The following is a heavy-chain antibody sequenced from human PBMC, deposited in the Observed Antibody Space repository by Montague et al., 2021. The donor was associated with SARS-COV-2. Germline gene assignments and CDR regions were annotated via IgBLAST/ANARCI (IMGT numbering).Heavy chain of an antibody. CDR3: ARQDIQLGFDL. CDR1: SASISNDIYY. CDR2: SRYGGTS. Sequence: SETLSLTYTVSSASISNDIYYWGWIRQPPGKGPEWIGGSRYGGTSYYNPSLKSRVTISIDTSKNQCSLTMTAVTAADTAVYFCARQDIQLGFDLWGRGTLVTVSS. V-gene: IGHV4-39*01. D-gene: IGHD1-1*01. J-gene: IGHJ2*01.